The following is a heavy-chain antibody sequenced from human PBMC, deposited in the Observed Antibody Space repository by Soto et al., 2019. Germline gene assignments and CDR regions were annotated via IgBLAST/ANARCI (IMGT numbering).Heavy chain of an antibody. CDR1: GGTFSSYA. D-gene: IGHD5-12*01. CDR3: ARDRGRDGYNSPYYYYGMDV. Sequence: QVQLVQSGAEVKKPGSSVKVSCKASGGTFSSYAISWVRQAPGQGLEWMGGIIPIFGTANYAQKFQGRVTITADESTSTAYMELSSLRSEDTAVYYCARDRGRDGYNSPYYYYGMDVWGQGTTVTVSS. J-gene: IGHJ6*02. V-gene: IGHV1-69*01. CDR2: IIPIFGTA.